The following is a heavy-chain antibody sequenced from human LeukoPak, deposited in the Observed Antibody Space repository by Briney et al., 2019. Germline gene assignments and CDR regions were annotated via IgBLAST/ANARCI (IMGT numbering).Heavy chain of an antibody. CDR2: IRYDGSNK. J-gene: IGHJ6*03. V-gene: IGHV3-30*02. CDR3: AKCVRPAGFNYYYYYMDV. CDR1: GFTFSSYG. D-gene: IGHD2-2*01. Sequence: GGSLRLSCAASGFTFSSYGMHWVRQAPGKGLEWVAFIRYDGSNKYYADSVKGRFTISRDNSKNTLYLRMNSLRAEDTAVYYCAKCVRPAGFNYYYYYMDVWGKGTTVTVSS.